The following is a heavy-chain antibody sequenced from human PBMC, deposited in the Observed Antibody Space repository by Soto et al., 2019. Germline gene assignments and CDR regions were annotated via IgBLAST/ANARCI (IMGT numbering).Heavy chain of an antibody. CDR1: GFTFGNFW. J-gene: IGHJ5*02. CDR3: AKPPWEVAPS. Sequence: GGSLRLSCSDSGFTFGNFWIHWVRQAPGKGLEWVSHLGPDGTDIVYADSVKGRFIISRDNARNTVYLQMNSLEAEDTAVYYCAKPPWEVAPSWGQGTLVTVSS. D-gene: IGHD1-26*01. V-gene: IGHV3-74*03. CDR2: LGPDGTDI.